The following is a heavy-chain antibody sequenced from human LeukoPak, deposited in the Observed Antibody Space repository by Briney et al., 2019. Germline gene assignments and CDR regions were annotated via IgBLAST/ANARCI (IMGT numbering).Heavy chain of an antibody. Sequence: ASVKVSCKASGYTFTGYYMHWVRQAPGQGLEWMRWINPNSGGTNYAQKFQGRVTMTRDTSISTAYMELSRLRSDDTAVYYCARVESWNYNFDYWGQGTLVTVSS. V-gene: IGHV1-2*02. D-gene: IGHD1-7*01. CDR1: GYTFTGYY. J-gene: IGHJ4*02. CDR3: ARVESWNYNFDY. CDR2: INPNSGGT.